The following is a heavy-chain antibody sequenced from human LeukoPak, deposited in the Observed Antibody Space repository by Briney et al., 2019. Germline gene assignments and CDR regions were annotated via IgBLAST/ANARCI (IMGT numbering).Heavy chain of an antibody. CDR1: GFTFVNYG. CDR2: IRYDGSNK. V-gene: IGHV3-30*02. J-gene: IGHJ4*02. CDR3: ARLQLLWFGRWRTGLDY. Sequence: GGSLRLSCAASGFTFVNYGFHWVRQAPGKGLEWAAFIRYDGSNKYYADSVKGRFTISRDNSKNTLYLQMNSLRAADTAVYYCARLQLLWFGRWRTGLDYWGQGTLVTVSS. D-gene: IGHD3-10*01.